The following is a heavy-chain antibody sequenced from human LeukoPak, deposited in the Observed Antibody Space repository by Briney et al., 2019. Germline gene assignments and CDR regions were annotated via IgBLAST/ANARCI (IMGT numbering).Heavy chain of an antibody. V-gene: IGHV7-4-1*02. Sequence: ASVKVSCKASGYTFTSHVINWVRQAPGQGLEWMGWINTNTGNPTYAQGFKGRFVFSLDTFVGSANLQISSLKTEDTAVYFCARGGQTGHVDYYYYYMDVWGKGTTVTVSS. CDR3: ARGGQTGHVDYYYYYMDV. CDR2: INTNTGNP. CDR1: GYTFTSHV. D-gene: IGHD3-9*01. J-gene: IGHJ6*03.